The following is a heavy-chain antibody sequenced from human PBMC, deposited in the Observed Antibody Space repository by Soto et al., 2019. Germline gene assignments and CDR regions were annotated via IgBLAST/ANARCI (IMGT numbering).Heavy chain of an antibody. CDR1: GFPFSRYG. Sequence: GGSLRLSCAGSGFPFSRYGMHWVRQAPGKGLEWVAVIWYDGSNKYYADSVKGRFTISRDNSKNTLYLQMNSLRAEDTAVYYCARGSSVAAAGGGYYYYGMDVWGQGTTVTVSS. J-gene: IGHJ6*02. D-gene: IGHD6-13*01. CDR3: ARGSSVAAAGGGYYYYGMDV. V-gene: IGHV3-33*01. CDR2: IWYDGSNK.